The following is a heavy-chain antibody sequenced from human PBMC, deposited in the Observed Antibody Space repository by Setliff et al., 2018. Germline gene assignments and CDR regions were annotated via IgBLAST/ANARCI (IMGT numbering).Heavy chain of an antibody. J-gene: IGHJ4*02. CDR1: GFNFMNYG. CDR3: ARSAVAVPGQFYFDN. D-gene: IGHD6-19*01. V-gene: IGHV3-48*01. Sequence: GESLKISCAASGFNFMNYGMNWVRQAPGEGLEWVSYISSSSGLIYYADSVKGRFTISRDEAKNSLYLQMNSLRTEDTAVYYCARSAVAVPGQFYFDNWGQGTQVTVSS. CDR2: ISSSSGLI.